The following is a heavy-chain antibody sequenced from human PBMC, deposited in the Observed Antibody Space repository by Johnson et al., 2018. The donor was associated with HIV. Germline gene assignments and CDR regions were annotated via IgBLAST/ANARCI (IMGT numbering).Heavy chain of an antibody. J-gene: IGHJ3*02. CDR1: GFTFSSYA. D-gene: IGHD6-13*01. CDR3: ARGHSSSWLGYDAFDI. V-gene: IGHV3-30-3*01. CDR2: ISYDGSNK. Sequence: QVQLVESGGGVVQPGWSLRLSCAASGFTFSSYAMHWVRQAPGKGLEWVAVISYDGSNKYYADSVKGRFTISRDNSKNTLYLQMNSLRAEDTAVYYCARGHSSSWLGYDAFDIWGQGTMVTVSS.